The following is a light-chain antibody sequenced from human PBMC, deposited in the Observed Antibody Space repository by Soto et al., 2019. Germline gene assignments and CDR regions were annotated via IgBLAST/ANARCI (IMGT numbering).Light chain of an antibody. CDR1: QSISSY. CDR2: AAS. CDR3: QQTYIPST. J-gene: IGKJ1*01. Sequence: DIQMTQSPSSLSASVGDRVTITCRASQSISSYLNWYQQKPGKAPKLLIYAASSLQSGVPSRFSGSGSGTDFTLTISSLQPEDFATYYRQQTYIPSTFGQRTKVNIK. V-gene: IGKV1-39*01.